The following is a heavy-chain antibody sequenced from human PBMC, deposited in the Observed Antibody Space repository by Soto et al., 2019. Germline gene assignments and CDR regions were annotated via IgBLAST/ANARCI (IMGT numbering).Heavy chain of an antibody. CDR2: IYHSGST. Sequence: QVQLQESGPGLVKPSGTLSLTCAVSGGSISSSNWWSWVRQPPGKGLEWIGEIYHSGSTNYNPSLKSRVTLSVDKSKNHFSLTPSSVTAADTAVYYCARGSAMATKVAFAFDIWGQGTMVTVSS. CDR1: GGSISSSNW. J-gene: IGHJ3*02. CDR3: ARGSAMATKVAFAFDI. D-gene: IGHD5-18*01. V-gene: IGHV4-4*02.